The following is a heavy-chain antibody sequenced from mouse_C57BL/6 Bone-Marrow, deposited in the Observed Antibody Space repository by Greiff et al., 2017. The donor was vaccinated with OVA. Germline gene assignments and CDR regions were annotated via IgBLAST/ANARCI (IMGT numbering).Heavy chain of an antibody. Sequence: QVQLQPSGAELVRPGASVTLSCKASGYTFTDYEMPWVKQTPVHGLEWIGAIDPETGGTAYNQKFKGKAILTADKSSSTAYMGLRSLTSEDSAGYYCTRGNSSGYGYWGQGTTLTVSS. D-gene: IGHD3-2*02. CDR3: TRGNSSGYGY. V-gene: IGHV1-15*01. CDR2: IDPETGGT. CDR1: GYTFTDYE. J-gene: IGHJ2*01.